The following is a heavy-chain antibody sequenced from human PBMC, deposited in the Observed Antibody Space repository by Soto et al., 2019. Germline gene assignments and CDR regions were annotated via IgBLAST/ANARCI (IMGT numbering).Heavy chain of an antibody. D-gene: IGHD1-7*01. Sequence: ASVKVSCKASGGTFSSYAISWVRQAPGQGLEWMGGIIPIFGTANYAQKFQGRVTITADESTSTAYMELGSLRSEDTAVYYCARATSVRYNWNYGVWGQGTTVTVSS. CDR3: ARATSVRYNWNYGV. CDR1: GGTFSSYA. J-gene: IGHJ6*02. V-gene: IGHV1-69*13. CDR2: IIPIFGTA.